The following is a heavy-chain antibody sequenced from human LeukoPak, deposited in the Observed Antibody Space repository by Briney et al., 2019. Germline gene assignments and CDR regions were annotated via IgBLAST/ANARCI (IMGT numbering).Heavy chain of an antibody. CDR3: ARLRRGSTSCYFDY. D-gene: IGHD2-2*01. CDR2: IYYSGST. CDR1: GGSISSGDYY. V-gene: IGHV4-30-4*01. J-gene: IGHJ4*02. Sequence: SETLSLTCTVSGGSISSGDYYWRWIRQPPGKGLEWIGYIYYSGSTNYNPSLKSRVTISVDTSKNQFSLKLSSVTAADTAVYYCARLRRGSTSCYFDYWGQGTLVTVSS.